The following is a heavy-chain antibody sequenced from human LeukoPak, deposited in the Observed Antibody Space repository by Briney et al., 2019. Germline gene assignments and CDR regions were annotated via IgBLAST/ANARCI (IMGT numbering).Heavy chain of an antibody. CDR2: IYYSGST. CDR1: GGSISSYY. CDR3: ARDKDYFDSGGAFDI. J-gene: IGHJ3*02. D-gene: IGHD3-22*01. V-gene: IGHV4-59*01. Sequence: PSETLSLTCTVSGGSISSYYWSWIRQPPGKGLEWIGYIYYSGSTNYNPSLKSRVTISVDTSKNQFSLKLSSVTAADTAVYYCARDKDYFDSGGAFDIWGHGTMVTVSS.